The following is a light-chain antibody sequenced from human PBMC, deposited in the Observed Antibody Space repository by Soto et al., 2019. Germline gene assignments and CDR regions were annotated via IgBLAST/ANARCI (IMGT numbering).Light chain of an antibody. V-gene: IGKV3-11*01. Sequence: EIVLTQSPATLSLSPGERATLSCRASQSVSSYLAWYQQKPGQAPRLLIYDASNRATDIPARFSGSGSGTDFTLTITSLEPEDSAVYYCPQRSNWVTFGQGTRLEIK. J-gene: IGKJ5*01. CDR1: QSVSSY. CDR3: PQRSNWVT. CDR2: DAS.